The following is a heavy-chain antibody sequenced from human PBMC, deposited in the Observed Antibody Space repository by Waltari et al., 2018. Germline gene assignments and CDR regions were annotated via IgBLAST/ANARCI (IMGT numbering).Heavy chain of an antibody. V-gene: IGHV1-8*01. CDR2: RNPNSGNT. D-gene: IGHD2-8*01. CDR3: ARSVGYCTNGVCYYDMDV. J-gene: IGHJ6*02. CDR1: GYTFTSYD. Sequence: QVQLVQSGAEVKKPGASVKVSCKASGYTFTSYDINWVRQATGQGLEWMGWRNPNSGNTGYAQKFQGRVTMTRNTSISTAYMELSSLRSEDTAVYYCARSVGYCTNGVCYYDMDVWGQGTTVTVSS.